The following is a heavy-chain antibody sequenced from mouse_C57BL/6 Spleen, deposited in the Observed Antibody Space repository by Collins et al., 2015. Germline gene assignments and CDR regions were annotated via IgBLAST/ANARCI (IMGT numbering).Heavy chain of an antibody. J-gene: IGHJ4*01. CDR3: ARDSSGSLYYYAMDY. CDR1: GYTFTDYY. CDR2: INPNNGGT. D-gene: IGHD3-2*02. V-gene: IGHV1-26*01. Sequence: EVQLQQSGPELVKPGASVKISCKASGYTFTDYYMNWVKQSHGKSLEWIGDINPNNGGTSYNQKFKGKATLTVDKSSSTAYMELRSLTSEDSAVYYCARDSSGSLYYYAMDYWGQGTSVTVSS.